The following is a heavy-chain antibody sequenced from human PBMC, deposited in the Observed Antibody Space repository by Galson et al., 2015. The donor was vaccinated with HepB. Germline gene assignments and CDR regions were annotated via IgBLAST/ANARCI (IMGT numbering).Heavy chain of an antibody. CDR1: GASISSSYW. D-gene: IGHD3-16*01. CDR3: ATTGVGGYYDGLRY. J-gene: IGHJ4*02. V-gene: IGHV4-4*02. CDR2: IDHRGGA. Sequence: ETLSLTCAVSGASISSSYWWSWVRQPPGKGLDWIAEIDHRGGANYNPSLRGRLSISVDKSENNFSLKLTSVTAADSAVYYWATTGVGGYYDGLRYWGQGTLVTVSS.